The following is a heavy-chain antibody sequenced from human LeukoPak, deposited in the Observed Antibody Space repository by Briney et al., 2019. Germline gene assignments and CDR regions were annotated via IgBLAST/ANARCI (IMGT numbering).Heavy chain of an antibody. CDR3: ARVGDLYYDFWSGYYPYYFDY. Sequence: SVKVSCKASGGTFSSYAISWVRQAPGQGLEWMGGIIPIFGTAKYAQKFQGRVTITADESTSTAYMELSSLRSEDTAVYYCARVGDLYYDFWSGYYPYYFDYWGQGTLVTVSS. V-gene: IGHV1-69*01. J-gene: IGHJ4*02. CDR2: IIPIFGTA. D-gene: IGHD3-3*01. CDR1: GGTFSSYA.